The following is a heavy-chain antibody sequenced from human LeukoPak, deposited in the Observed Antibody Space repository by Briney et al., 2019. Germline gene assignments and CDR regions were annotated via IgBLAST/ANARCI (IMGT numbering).Heavy chain of an antibody. CDR1: GFTFSSYS. CDR2: ISSSSSYI. CDR3: ARDSSSGWFLFDY. D-gene: IGHD6-19*01. J-gene: IGHJ4*02. Sequence: GSLRLSCAASGFTFSSYSMNWVRQAPGKGLEWVSSISSSSSYIYYADSVKGRFTISRDNAKNSLYLQMNSLRAEDTAVYYCARDSSSGWFLFDYWGQGTPVTVSP. V-gene: IGHV3-21*01.